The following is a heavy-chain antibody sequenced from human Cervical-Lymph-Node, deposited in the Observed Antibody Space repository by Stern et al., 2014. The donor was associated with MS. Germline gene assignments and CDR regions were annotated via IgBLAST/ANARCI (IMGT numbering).Heavy chain of an antibody. D-gene: IGHD3-10*01. CDR1: GFTFSSYG. CDR3: VKRGITEVRGVRLGDY. CDR2: ISYDGSDT. Sequence: VQLVESGGGVVQPGRSLRLTCTVSGFTFSSYGMHWVRQAPGKGLEWGLVISYDGSDTYYAESVKGRFTISRDNTKNTLYLEMRRLRREDTAVYYCVKRGITEVRGVRLGDYWGPGTLVIVSS. V-gene: IGHV3-30*18. J-gene: IGHJ4*02.